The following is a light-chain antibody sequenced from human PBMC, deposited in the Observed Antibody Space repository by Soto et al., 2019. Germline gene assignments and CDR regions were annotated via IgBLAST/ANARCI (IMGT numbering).Light chain of an antibody. Sequence: DIQMTQSQSSLSASVGDRVTITCRASQSINRFLNWYQQKPWKAPKLLIYAASSLQSGVPSRCSGSGSGTDFTLTISSLQPEDFATYYCQQSYSPPPVTFGQGTRLEIK. CDR1: QSINRF. J-gene: IGKJ5*01. V-gene: IGKV1-39*01. CDR2: AAS. CDR3: QQSYSPPPVT.